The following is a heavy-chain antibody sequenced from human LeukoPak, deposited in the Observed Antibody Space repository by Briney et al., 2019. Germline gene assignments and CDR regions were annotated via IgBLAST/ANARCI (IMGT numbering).Heavy chain of an antibody. J-gene: IGHJ6*02. CDR2: ISYDGSNK. V-gene: IGHV3-30*18. Sequence: GGSLRLSCAASGFTFSSYGMHWVRQAPGKGLEWVAVISYDGSNKYYADSVKGRFTISRDNSKNTLYLQMNSLRAEDTAVYYCAKDYGYGDSHYYYGMDVWGQGTTVTVSS. D-gene: IGHD4-17*01. CDR1: GFTFSSYG. CDR3: AKDYGYGDSHYYYGMDV.